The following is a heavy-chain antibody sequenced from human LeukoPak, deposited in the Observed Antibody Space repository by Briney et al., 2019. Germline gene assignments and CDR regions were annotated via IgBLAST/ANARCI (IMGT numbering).Heavy chain of an antibody. Sequence: GGSLRLSCAASGFTFSSYSMNWVRQAPGKGLEWVSYISSSSSTIYYADSVKGRFTISRDNSKNTLYLQMNSLRAEDTAVYYCARATVRTYYYMDVWGKGTTVTVSS. J-gene: IGHJ6*03. CDR3: ARATVRTYYYMDV. CDR1: GFTFSSYS. V-gene: IGHV3-48*01. CDR2: ISSSSSTI. D-gene: IGHD3-10*01.